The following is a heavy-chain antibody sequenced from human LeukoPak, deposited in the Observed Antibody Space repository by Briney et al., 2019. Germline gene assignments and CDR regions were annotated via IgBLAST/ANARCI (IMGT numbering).Heavy chain of an antibody. Sequence: GGSLRLSCAASGFTFSQYGMHWVRQAPGKGLEWVAVIWYDGSNEYYADSVKGRFTISRDNSKNTLYLQINSLRAEDTAVYYCARTIRGYNYGDFDYWGQGTLVTVSS. D-gene: IGHD5-18*01. CDR2: IWYDGSNE. CDR3: ARTIRGYNYGDFDY. CDR1: GFTFSQYG. V-gene: IGHV3-33*01. J-gene: IGHJ4*02.